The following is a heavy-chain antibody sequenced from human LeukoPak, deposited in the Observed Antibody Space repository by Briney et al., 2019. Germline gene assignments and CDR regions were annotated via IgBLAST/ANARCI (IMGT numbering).Heavy chain of an antibody. D-gene: IGHD3-10*01. V-gene: IGHV3-30*04. CDR1: GFTLSSYA. Sequence: GGSLRLSCAASGFTLSSYAMHWVRQAPGKGLEWVAVISYDGSNKYYADSVKGRFTISRDNSKNTLYLQMNSLRAEDTAVYYCAGSRGLDYWGQGTLVTVSS. CDR3: AGSRGLDY. CDR2: ISYDGSNK. J-gene: IGHJ4*02.